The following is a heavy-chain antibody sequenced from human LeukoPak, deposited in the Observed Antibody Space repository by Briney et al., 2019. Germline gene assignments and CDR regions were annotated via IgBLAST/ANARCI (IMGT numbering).Heavy chain of an antibody. J-gene: IGHJ3*01. D-gene: IGHD3-22*01. CDR1: GFTFSDHY. V-gene: IGHV3-72*01. Sequence: GGSLRLSCAVSGFTFSDHYIDWVRQAPGKGLEWVGRIRNKAKSYTTTYAASVKDRFIISRDNSKNSAYLQMNSLKTEDTAVYYCARPNYYDSSGESLDAFDVWGQGTMVTVSS. CDR3: ARPNYYDSSGESLDAFDV. CDR2: IRNKAKSYTT.